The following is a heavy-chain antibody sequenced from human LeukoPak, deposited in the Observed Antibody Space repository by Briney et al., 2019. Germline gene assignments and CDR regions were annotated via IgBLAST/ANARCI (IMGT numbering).Heavy chain of an antibody. J-gene: IGHJ4*02. V-gene: IGHV3-21*01. D-gene: IGHD6-19*01. CDR2: ITSSSSYI. Sequence: GSLRLSCAGSGFTFSSYSMTWVRQAPGKGLEWVSSITSSSSYIYYSDSVKGRFTISRDNAKKSVYLQMNNLRAEDTAVYHCARGSTYSSGWYTGFDYWGQGTLVTVSP. CDR3: ARGSTYSSGWYTGFDY. CDR1: GFTFSSYS.